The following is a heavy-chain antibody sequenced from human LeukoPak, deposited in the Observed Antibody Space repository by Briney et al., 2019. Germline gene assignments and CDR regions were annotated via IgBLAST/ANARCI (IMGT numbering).Heavy chain of an antibody. CDR1: GFTFSSYA. J-gene: IGHJ4*02. Sequence: PGGSLRLSCAASGFTFSSYAMSWVRQAPGKGLEWVSAISGSGGSTYYADPVKGRFTISRDNSKNTLYLQMNSLRAEDTAVYYCAKATSSSWYIPFDYWGQGTLVTVSS. CDR2: ISGSGGST. V-gene: IGHV3-23*01. CDR3: AKATSSSWYIPFDY. D-gene: IGHD6-13*01.